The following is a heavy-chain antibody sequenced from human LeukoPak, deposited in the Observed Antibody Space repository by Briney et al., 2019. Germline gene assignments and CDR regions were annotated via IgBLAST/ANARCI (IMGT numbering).Heavy chain of an antibody. CDR3: ARVRYYDSSGYYYFDY. CDR1: GFTFDDYG. CDR2: INWNGGST. J-gene: IGHJ4*02. D-gene: IGHD3-22*01. V-gene: IGHV3-20*04. Sequence: PGGSLRLSCAASGFTFDDYGMSWVRQAPGKGLEWVSGINWNGGSTGYADSVKGRFTISRDNAKNSLYLQMNSLRAEDTALYYCARVRYYDSSGYYYFDYWGQGTLVTVSS.